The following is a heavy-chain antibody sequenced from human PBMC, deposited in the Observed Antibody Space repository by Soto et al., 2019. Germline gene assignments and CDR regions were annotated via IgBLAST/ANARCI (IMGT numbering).Heavy chain of an antibody. CDR1: GGSISSYY. Sequence: QVQLQESGPGLVKPSETLSLTCTVSGGSISSYYWSWIRQPPGKGLEWIGYIYYSGSTNYNPSLKSRVTISVDTSKNQFSLKLSSVTAADTAVYYCARARSSIDWYFDLWGRGTLVTVSS. J-gene: IGHJ2*01. CDR2: IYYSGST. CDR3: ARARSSIDWYFDL. V-gene: IGHV4-59*01.